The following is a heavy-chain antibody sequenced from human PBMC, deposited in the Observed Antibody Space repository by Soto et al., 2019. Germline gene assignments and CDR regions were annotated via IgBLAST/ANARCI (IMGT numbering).Heavy chain of an antibody. V-gene: IGHV4-61*01. J-gene: IGHJ4*02. D-gene: IGHD3-16*01. Sequence: SETLSLTCTVSGGSVSSGSYYWSWIRQPPGKGLEWIGYIYYSGSTNYNPSLKSRVTISVDTSKNQFSLKLSSVTAADTAVYYCARSAGEFDYWGQGTLVTVSS. CDR1: GGSVSSGSYY. CDR2: IYYSGST. CDR3: ARSAGEFDY.